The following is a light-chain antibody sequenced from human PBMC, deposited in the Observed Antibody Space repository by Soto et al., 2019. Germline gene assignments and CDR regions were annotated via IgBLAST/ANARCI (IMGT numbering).Light chain of an antibody. J-gene: IGKJ1*01. CDR3: QQYTNAPRT. CDR1: QSINNYF. CDR2: RAS. Sequence: EIVLTQSPGTLSLSPGETATLSCRACQSINNYFLAWHQQRPGQAPRLLIFRASQRASGIPDRFRGSGSGTDFTLTITRLEPEDFGVYYSQQYTNAPRTFGQGTKVETK. V-gene: IGKV3-20*01.